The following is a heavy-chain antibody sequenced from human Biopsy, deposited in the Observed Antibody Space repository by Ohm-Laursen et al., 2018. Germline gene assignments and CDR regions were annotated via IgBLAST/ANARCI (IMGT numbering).Heavy chain of an antibody. Sequence: SLRLSCTASGFTFSNSGMHWVRQAPGKGLEWVAAISYDGSKTDCGDSVKGRLNISRDNSKNTLDLQMSSLRVEDTAVYFCAREQPALSGGGSWFDSWGQGTLVIVSS. CDR2: ISYDGSKT. J-gene: IGHJ5*01. V-gene: IGHV3-30*03. CDR1: GFTFSNSG. CDR3: AREQPALSGGGSWFDS. D-gene: IGHD6-19*01.